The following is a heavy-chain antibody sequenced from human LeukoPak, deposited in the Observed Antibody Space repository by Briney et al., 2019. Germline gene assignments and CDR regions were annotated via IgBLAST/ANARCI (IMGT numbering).Heavy chain of an antibody. Sequence: ASVKVSCKASGYTFTSYGISWVRQAPGQGLEWMGWISAYNGNTNYAQKLQGRVTMTTDTSTSTACMELRSLRSDDTAVYYCARGPRRITMIVVAPMNWFDPWGQGTLVTVSS. V-gene: IGHV1-18*01. J-gene: IGHJ5*02. CDR2: ISAYNGNT. CDR1: GYTFTSYG. CDR3: ARGPRRITMIVVAPMNWFDP. D-gene: IGHD3-22*01.